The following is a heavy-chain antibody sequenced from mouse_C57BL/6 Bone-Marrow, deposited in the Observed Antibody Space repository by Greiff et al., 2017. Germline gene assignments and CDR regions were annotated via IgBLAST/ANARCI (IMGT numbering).Heavy chain of an antibody. Sequence: VQLQQPGAELVMPGASVKLSCKASGYTFTSYWMHWVKQRPGQGLEWIGEIDPSDSYTNYNQKFKGKSTLTVDKSSSTAYMQLSSLTSEDSAVYYCARDNYGRSYWYFDVWGTGTTVTVSS. CDR1: GYTFTSYW. CDR2: IDPSDSYT. J-gene: IGHJ1*03. CDR3: ARDNYGRSYWYFDV. V-gene: IGHV1-69*01. D-gene: IGHD1-1*01.